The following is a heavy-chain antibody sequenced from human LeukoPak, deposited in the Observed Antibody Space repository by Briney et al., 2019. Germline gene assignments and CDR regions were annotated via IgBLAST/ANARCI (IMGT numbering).Heavy chain of an antibody. CDR3: AKDITWRLCIAVADTRVAFDI. V-gene: IGHV3-9*01. Sequence: GRSLRLSCAPSGFTLDDYAMHSVRQDPGKGLEWVSGISWNSGSIGYADSVKGRFTISRDNAKNSLYLQMNSLRAEDTALYYCAKDITWRLCIAVADTRVAFDIWGEGTMVTVSS. J-gene: IGHJ3*02. CDR1: GFTLDDYA. D-gene: IGHD6-19*01. CDR2: ISWNSGSI.